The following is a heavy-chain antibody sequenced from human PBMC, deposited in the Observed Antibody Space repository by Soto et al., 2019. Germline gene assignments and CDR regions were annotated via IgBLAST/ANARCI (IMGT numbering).Heavy chain of an antibody. J-gene: IGHJ5*02. CDR2: IDPSDSHT. CDR1: GYSFNTFW. D-gene: IGHD2-21*02. V-gene: IGHV5-10-1*01. CDR3: ARLYCTANTCDSWFDH. Sequence: XESLKLSGRGFGYSFNTFWLRWVRQRPGNGREWVGRIDPSDSHTNYSPSFQGRVTISVDKSISTAYLQWGSLKASDTAMYYCARLYCTANTCDSWFDHWGQGPLVTVSS.